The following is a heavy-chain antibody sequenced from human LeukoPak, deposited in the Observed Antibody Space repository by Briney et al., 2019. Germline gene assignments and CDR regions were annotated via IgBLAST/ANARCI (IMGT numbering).Heavy chain of an antibody. CDR2: IYYSGST. CDR3: ARDLTKGHSYYYDSSGYYSDAFDI. V-gene: IGHV4-59*12. J-gene: IGHJ3*02. D-gene: IGHD3-22*01. Sequence: SETLSLTCTVSGGSISSYYWSWIRQPPGKGLEWIGYIYYSGSTNYNPSLKSRVTISVDTSKDQFSLKLSSVTAADTAVYYCARDLTKGHSYYYDSSGYYSDAFDIWGQGTMVTVSS. CDR1: GGSISSYY.